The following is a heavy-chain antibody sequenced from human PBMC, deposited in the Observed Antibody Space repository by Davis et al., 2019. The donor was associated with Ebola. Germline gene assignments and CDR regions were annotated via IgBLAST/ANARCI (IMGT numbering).Heavy chain of an antibody. J-gene: IGHJ4*02. D-gene: IGHD5-24*01. CDR1: GASISSHY. CDR2: ISNGGRT. Sequence: SETLSLTCTVSGASISSHYWSWIRQSPGKGLEWIAFISNGGRTIYNPSLRGRVTISIDTSKNQFSLEVRSVTAADTAFYYCVRGSDAYKTGYWGQGTLVTVSS. CDR3: VRGSDAYKTGY. V-gene: IGHV4-59*11.